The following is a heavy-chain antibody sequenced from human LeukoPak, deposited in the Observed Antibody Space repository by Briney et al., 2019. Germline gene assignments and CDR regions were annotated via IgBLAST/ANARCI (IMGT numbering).Heavy chain of an antibody. D-gene: IGHD4-17*01. J-gene: IGHJ3*02. Sequence: GGSLRLSCAASGFTFSSYSMNWVRQAPGKGLEWVSSISSNSSYIYYADSVKGRFTISRDNAKNSLYLQMNSLRAEDTAVYYCARETYGDFSIDAFDIWGQGTMVTVSS. CDR2: ISSNSSYI. CDR1: GFTFSSYS. CDR3: ARETYGDFSIDAFDI. V-gene: IGHV3-21*01.